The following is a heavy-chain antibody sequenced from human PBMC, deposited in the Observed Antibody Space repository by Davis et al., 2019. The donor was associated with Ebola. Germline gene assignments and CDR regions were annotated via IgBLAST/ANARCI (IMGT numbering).Heavy chain of an antibody. CDR1: GFGFSNYW. D-gene: IGHD1-7*01. V-gene: IGHV3-74*01. CDR2: VSPDGSAT. Sequence: GESLKISCAASGFGFSNYWIHWVRQAPGKGLVWVSRVSPDGSATGYADSVRGRFTISRDNAKNTLYLQMNTLRAEDTAVYYCAKDLGTSGAFDIWGQGTVVTVSS. J-gene: IGHJ3*02. CDR3: AKDLGTSGAFDI.